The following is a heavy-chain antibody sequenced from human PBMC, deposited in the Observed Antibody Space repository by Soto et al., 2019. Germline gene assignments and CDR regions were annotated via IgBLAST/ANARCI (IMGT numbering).Heavy chain of an antibody. J-gene: IGHJ5*02. CDR2: IVVGSGNT. CDR1: GFTFTSSA. D-gene: IGHD3-10*01. Sequence: SVKVSCKASGFTFTSSAVQWVRQARGQRLEWIGWIVVGSGNTNYAQKFQERVTITRDMSTSTAYMELSSLRSEDTAVYYCAAGTPREVRGVWFDPWGQGTLVTVSS. V-gene: IGHV1-58*01. CDR3: AAGTPREVRGVWFDP.